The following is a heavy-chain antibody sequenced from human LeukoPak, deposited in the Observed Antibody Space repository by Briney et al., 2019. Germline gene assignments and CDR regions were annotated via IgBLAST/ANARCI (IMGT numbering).Heavy chain of an antibody. CDR1: GYTFTSYA. D-gene: IGHD5-12*01. CDR3: ARVLSSGYAIGFDY. Sequence: ASVKVSCKASGYTFTSYAMNWVRQAPGQGLEWMGWIDTNTGNPTYAQGFTGRFVFSLDTSVSTTFLQISRLEAEDTAVYYCARVLSSGYAIGFDYWGQGTLVTVSS. J-gene: IGHJ4*02. V-gene: IGHV7-4-1*02. CDR2: IDTNTGNP.